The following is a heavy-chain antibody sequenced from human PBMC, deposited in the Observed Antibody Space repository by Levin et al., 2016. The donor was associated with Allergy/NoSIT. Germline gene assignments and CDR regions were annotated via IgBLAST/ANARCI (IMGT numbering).Heavy chain of an antibody. J-gene: IGHJ4*02. CDR2: IYSGGST. CDR3: ARVKLRYCLDY. V-gene: IGHV3-66*01. Sequence: WIRQPPGKGLEWVSVIYSGGSTYYADSVKGRFTISRDNSKNTLYLQMNSLRAEDTAVYYCARVKLRYCLDYWGQGTLVTVSS. D-gene: IGHD3-9*01.